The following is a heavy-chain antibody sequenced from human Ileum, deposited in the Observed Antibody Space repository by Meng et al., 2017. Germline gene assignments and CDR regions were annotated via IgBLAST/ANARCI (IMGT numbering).Heavy chain of an antibody. V-gene: IGHV4-34*01. CDR3: ARCGARYGPDFDY. J-gene: IGHJ4*02. Sequence: QVLLQHAGSGLLRPSAPLSLTFAVYGRSFSVSYWSCIRQPPGKGLEWIGEINHSGSINDNPSLKSRVTISVDTSKNQFSRKLRSGTAADTAVYYGARCGARYGPDFDYWGQGTLVTVSS. D-gene: IGHD3-16*01. CDR2: INHSGSI. CDR1: GRSFSVSY.